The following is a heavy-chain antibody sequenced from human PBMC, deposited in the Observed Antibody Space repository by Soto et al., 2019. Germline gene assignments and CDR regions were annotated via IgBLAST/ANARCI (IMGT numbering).Heavy chain of an antibody. CDR1: GYTFTGYY. CDR2: INPNSGGT. Sequence: ASVKVSCKASGYTFTGYYMHWVRQAPGQGLEWMGWINPNSGGTNYAQKFQGWVTMTRDTSISTAYMELSRLRSDDTAVYYCARGGIVVVPAAIPAFDISGQGTMITVSS. D-gene: IGHD2-2*01. J-gene: IGHJ3*02. V-gene: IGHV1-2*04. CDR3: ARGGIVVVPAAIPAFDI.